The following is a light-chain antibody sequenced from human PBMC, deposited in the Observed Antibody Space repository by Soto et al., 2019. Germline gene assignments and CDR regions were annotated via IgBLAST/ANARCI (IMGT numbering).Light chain of an antibody. J-gene: IGKJ4*01. CDR3: EQYDGSVLT. CDR2: GAS. Sequence: EIVLMQSPGTLSLSPGERATLSCRASGIVGGNYLTWYQQKPHQAPRLLIYGASTRATGIPDRFSGSGSGTDFTLTISRLEPEDFAVYYCEQYDGSVLTFGGGTKVEIK. V-gene: IGKV3-20*01. CDR1: GIVGGNY.